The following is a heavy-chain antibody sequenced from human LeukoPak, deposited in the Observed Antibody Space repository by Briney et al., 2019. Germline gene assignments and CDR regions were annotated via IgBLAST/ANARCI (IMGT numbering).Heavy chain of an antibody. CDR3: VRDPDASDY. CDR1: GFTFSSYS. CDR2: ISKGRPTI. Sequence: PGGSLRLSCAASGFTFSSYSMNWVRQAPGKGLEWVSYISKGRPTIHYADSVKRRFTICRDNAKNSLYLQMNSLRGEDTAVYYCVRDPDASDYWGQGALVTVSS. V-gene: IGHV3-48*01. J-gene: IGHJ4*02.